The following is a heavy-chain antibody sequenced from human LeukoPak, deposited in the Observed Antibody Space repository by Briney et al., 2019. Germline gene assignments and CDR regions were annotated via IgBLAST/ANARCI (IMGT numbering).Heavy chain of an antibody. Sequence: AGGSLRLSCAGSGFTYSSYWMHWVRQAPGKGLVWVSRINSDGSSTSYADSVKGRFTISRDNAKNTLYLQMNSLRAEDTAVYYCARGRSGSDSDYWGQGTLVTVSS. CDR1: GFTYSSYW. CDR2: INSDGSST. D-gene: IGHD2-21*01. V-gene: IGHV3-74*01. CDR3: ARGRSGSDSDY. J-gene: IGHJ4*02.